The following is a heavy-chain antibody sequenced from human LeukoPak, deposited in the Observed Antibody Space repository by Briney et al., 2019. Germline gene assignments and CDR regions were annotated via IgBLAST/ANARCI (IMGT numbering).Heavy chain of an antibody. V-gene: IGHV4-30-4*08. Sequence: SETLSLTCTVSGGSISSVDYYWSWIRQPPGKGLEWIGYIYYSGSTYYNPSLKGRLTISVDTSKNHFSLKLSSVTAADTAVYYCAVRYCSTSSCYPYFDCWGQGTLVTVSS. J-gene: IGHJ4*02. CDR3: AVRYCSTSSCYPYFDC. CDR2: IYYSGST. D-gene: IGHD2-2*01. CDR1: GGSISSVDYY.